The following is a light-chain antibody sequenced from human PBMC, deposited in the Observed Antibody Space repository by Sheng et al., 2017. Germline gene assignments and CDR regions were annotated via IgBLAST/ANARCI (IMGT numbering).Light chain of an antibody. CDR1: QSVSDY. CDR3: QQTSSFPPT. V-gene: IGKV1-39*01. CDR2: AAS. J-gene: IGKJ1*01. Sequence: DIQMTQSPSSLSASVGDRVTITCRASQSVSDYLNWYQQKPGKTPNLLIYAASTLRSGVPSRFSGSGSGTDFILTISSLQPEDFAIYYCQQTSSFPPTFGQGTKVEIK.